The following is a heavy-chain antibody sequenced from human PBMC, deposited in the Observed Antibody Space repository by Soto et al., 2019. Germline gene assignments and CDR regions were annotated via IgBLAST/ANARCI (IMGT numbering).Heavy chain of an antibody. J-gene: IGHJ4*02. D-gene: IGHD3-16*01. CDR2: VYHSGST. CDR1: GVSIHNSHSF. Sequence: SETLSLTCTVSGVSIHNSHSFWAWIRQPPGKGLQFIASVYHSGSTNYNPSLKSRVTISVDKSKNQFSLKLSSVTAADTAVYYCARVTGGYFDYWGQGTLVTVSS. CDR3: ARVTGGYFDY. V-gene: IGHV4-39*07.